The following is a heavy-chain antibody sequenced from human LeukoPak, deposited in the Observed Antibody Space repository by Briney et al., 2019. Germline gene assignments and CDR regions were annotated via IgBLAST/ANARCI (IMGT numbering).Heavy chain of an antibody. D-gene: IGHD2-15*01. V-gene: IGHV3-23*01. CDR1: GFTFSSYA. CDR3: AKATKYCSGGSCYLSYFDY. J-gene: IGHJ4*02. Sequence: PGGSLRLSCAASGFTFSSYAMSWVRQAPGKGLEWVSAISGSGGSTYYADSVKGRFTISRDNSKNTLYLQMNSLRAEDTAVYYCAKATKYCSGGSCYLSYFDYWGQGTLVTVSS. CDR2: ISGSGGST.